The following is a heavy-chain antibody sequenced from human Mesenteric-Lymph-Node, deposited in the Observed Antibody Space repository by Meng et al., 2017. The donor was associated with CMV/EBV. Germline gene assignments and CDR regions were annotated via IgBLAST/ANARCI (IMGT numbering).Heavy chain of an antibody. CDR1: GYSLTSGYF. CDR2: IYHSGST. Sequence: SETLSLTCTVSGYSLTSGYFWGWIRQPPGKGLEWIGSIYHSGSTYYNPSLKSRVTISVDTSKNQFSLRLNSVTAADTAMYYCARVTPQRKVTVIVVVTLRGDYFDYWGQGTLVTVSS. D-gene: IGHD3-22*01. CDR3: ARVTPQRKVTVIVVVTLRGDYFDY. V-gene: IGHV4-38-2*02. J-gene: IGHJ4*02.